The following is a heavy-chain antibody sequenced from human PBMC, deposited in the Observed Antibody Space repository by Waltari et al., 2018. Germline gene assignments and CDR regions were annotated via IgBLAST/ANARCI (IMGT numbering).Heavy chain of an antibody. CDR2: ISYDGSNK. V-gene: IGHV3-30-3*01. CDR1: GFTFSSYA. CDR3: ARDSCSSGCDFDY. J-gene: IGHJ4*02. Sequence: QVQLVESGGGVVQPGRSLRLSCAASGFTFSSYAMHWVRQAPGKGREWVAVISYDGSNKYYADSVKGRFTISRDNSKNTLYLQMNSLRAEDTAVYYCARDSCSSGCDFDYWGQGTLVTVSS. D-gene: IGHD6-19*01.